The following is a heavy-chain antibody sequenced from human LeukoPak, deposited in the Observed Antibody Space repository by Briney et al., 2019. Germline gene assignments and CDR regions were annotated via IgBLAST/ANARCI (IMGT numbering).Heavy chain of an antibody. V-gene: IGHV3-7*03. CDR2: IKQDGSEK. D-gene: IGHD3-16*02. Sequence: GGSLRLSCAASGFTFSSYWMSWVRQAPGKGLEWVAIIKQDGSEKYYVDSVKGRFTISRDNAENSLYLQMNSLRAEDTAVYYCARDRLSALLGELSFFSDYWGQGTLVTVSS. J-gene: IGHJ4*02. CDR1: GFTFSSYW. CDR3: ARDRLSALLGELSFFSDY.